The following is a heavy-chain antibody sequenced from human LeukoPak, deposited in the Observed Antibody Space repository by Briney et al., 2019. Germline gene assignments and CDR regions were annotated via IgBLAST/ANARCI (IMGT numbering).Heavy chain of an antibody. CDR3: ARERGIYFDQPLNWFDP. D-gene: IGHD3-9*01. J-gene: IGHJ5*02. CDR2: INSDGSST. CDR1: GFTFSSYW. Sequence: GGSLRLSCAASGFTFSSYWMHWVRQAPGKGLVWVSRINSDGSSTSYADSVKGRFTISRDNAKNTLYLQMNRLRAEDTAVYYCARERGIYFDQPLNWFDPWGQGTLVTVSS. V-gene: IGHV3-74*01.